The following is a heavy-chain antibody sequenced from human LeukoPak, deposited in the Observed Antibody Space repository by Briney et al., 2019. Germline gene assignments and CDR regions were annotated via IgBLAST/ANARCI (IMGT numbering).Heavy chain of an antibody. J-gene: IGHJ3*02. Sequence: GASVKVSCKASGYTFTDYYMHWVRQAPGQGLEWMGWINTNTGNPTYAQGFTGRFVFSLDTSVSTAILQISSLKAEDTAVYYCGVLGGSGSENDDAFDIWGQGTMVTVSS. CDR2: INTNTGNP. CDR3: GVLGGSGSENDDAFDI. CDR1: GYTFTDYY. V-gene: IGHV7-4-1*02. D-gene: IGHD3-10*01.